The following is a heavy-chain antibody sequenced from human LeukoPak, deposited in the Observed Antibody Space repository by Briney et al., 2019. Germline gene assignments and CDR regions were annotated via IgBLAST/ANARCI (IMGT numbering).Heavy chain of an antibody. CDR3: ARGLWMVPFDY. J-gene: IGHJ4*02. V-gene: IGHV4-34*01. D-gene: IGHD3-10*01. CDR2: INHSGST. Sequence: PGGSLILSCAASAFTFSRYWMTWVRQAPGKGLEWIGEINHSGSTNYNPSLKSRVTISVDTSKNQFSLKLSSVTAADTAVYYCARGLWMVPFDYWGQGTLVTVSS. CDR1: AFTFSRYW.